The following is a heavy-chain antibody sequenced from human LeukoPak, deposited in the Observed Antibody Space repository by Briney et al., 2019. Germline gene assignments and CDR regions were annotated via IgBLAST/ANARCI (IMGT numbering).Heavy chain of an antibody. CDR3: AREACSSTSCYTAYFDS. J-gene: IGHJ4*02. CDR2: IPYDGTNK. V-gene: IGHV3-30*03. CDR1: GFTFSSYG. D-gene: IGHD2-2*02. Sequence: PGGSLRLSCAASGFTFSSYGMHWVRQAPGKGLEWVAVIPYDGTNKYYADSVKGRFTISRDNSKNTLYLQMNSLRAEDTAVYYCAREACSSTSCYTAYFDSWGQGTLVTVSS.